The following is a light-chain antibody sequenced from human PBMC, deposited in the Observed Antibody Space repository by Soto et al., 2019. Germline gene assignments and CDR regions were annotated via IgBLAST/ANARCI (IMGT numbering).Light chain of an antibody. J-gene: IGKJ1*01. CDR2: DAS. CDR3: QQYNSWA. Sequence: DIQMTQSPSTLSASVGDRVTITCRASQSISSWLAWYQQKPGKAPKLLIYDASSLESGVPSRFSGSGSGTEFTLTIRSLQPDDFATYYCQQYNSWAFGQGTKVEIK. CDR1: QSISSW. V-gene: IGKV1-5*01.